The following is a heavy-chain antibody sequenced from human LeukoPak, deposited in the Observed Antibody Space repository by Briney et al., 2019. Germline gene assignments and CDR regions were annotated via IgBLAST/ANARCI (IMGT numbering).Heavy chain of an antibody. CDR1: GGSFSGYY. CDR2: INHSGST. CDR3: ARVPHYDILTGYTYYFDY. D-gene: IGHD3-9*01. V-gene: IGHV4-34*01. J-gene: IGHJ4*02. Sequence: SETLSLTCAVYGGSFSGYYWSWIRQPPGKGLEWIGEINHSGSTNYNPSLKSRVTIPVDTSKNQFSLKLSSVTAADTAVYYCARVPHYDILTGYTYYFDYWGQGTLVTVSS.